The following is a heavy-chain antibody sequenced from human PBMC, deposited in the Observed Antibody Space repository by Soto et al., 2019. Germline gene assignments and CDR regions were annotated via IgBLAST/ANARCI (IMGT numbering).Heavy chain of an antibody. V-gene: IGHV1-18*01. D-gene: IGHD3-10*01. CDR3: AREMVRGVGSDY. Sequence: GGPVEAFSKGFCFTLSHYVIKSVGQAPGQGLEWMGWISTYNGNTKYAQKLQGRVTMTTDTSTSTAYMELRSLRSDDTAVFYCAREMVRGVGSDYWGQGTLVTVSS. CDR2: ISTYNGNT. J-gene: IGHJ4*02. CDR1: CFTLSHYV.